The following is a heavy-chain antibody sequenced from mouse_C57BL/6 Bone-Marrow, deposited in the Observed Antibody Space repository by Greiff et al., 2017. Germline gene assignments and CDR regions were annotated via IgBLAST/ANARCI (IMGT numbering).Heavy chain of an antibody. Sequence: VQLKQPGAELVKPGASVKLSCKASGYTFTSYWMHWVKQRPGQGLEWIGMIHPNSGSTNYNEKFKSKATLTVDKSSSTAYMQLSSLTSEDSAVYYCARTGIYYGNFWFAYWGQGTLVTVSA. V-gene: IGHV1-64*01. D-gene: IGHD2-1*01. CDR1: GYTFTSYW. CDR3: ARTGIYYGNFWFAY. CDR2: IHPNSGST. J-gene: IGHJ3*01.